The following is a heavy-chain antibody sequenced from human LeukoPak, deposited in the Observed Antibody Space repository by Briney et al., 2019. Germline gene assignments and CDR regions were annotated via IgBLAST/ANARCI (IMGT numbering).Heavy chain of an antibody. D-gene: IGHD3-3*01. J-gene: IGHJ4*02. Sequence: SGPTLVKLTQTLTLTCTFSGFSLTTSGVGVGWIRQAPGEALEWLSVIYWDNDKRYSPSLKTRLTITKDTSRNQVVLTMTDMDPADTATYYCAHRLPSGSPWPFGYFDFWGQGILVTVSS. CDR2: IYWDNDK. CDR3: AHRLPSGSPWPFGYFDF. V-gene: IGHV2-5*02. CDR1: GFSLTTSGVG.